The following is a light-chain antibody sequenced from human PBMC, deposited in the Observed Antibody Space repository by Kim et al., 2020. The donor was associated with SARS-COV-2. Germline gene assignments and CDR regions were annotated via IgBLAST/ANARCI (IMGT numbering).Light chain of an antibody. J-gene: IGLJ3*02. V-gene: IGLV3-1*01. CDR2: QDD. CDR3: QVWDSDIAWV. Sequence: SYELTQPPSVSVSPGQTVNITCFGDDLRNKFVSWYQQKPGHSPALVIYQDDKRPTGIPERVSGSNSGISAILTISGTQATDEADYYCQVWDSDIAWVFGGGTQLTVL. CDR1: DLRNKF.